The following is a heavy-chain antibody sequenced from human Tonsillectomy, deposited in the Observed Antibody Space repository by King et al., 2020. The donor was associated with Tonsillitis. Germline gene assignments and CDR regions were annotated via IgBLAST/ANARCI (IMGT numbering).Heavy chain of an antibody. V-gene: IGHV3-30-3*01. CDR1: GFTFSSYA. CDR3: ARESATYDFWSGLDY. D-gene: IGHD3-3*01. Sequence: QLVQSGGGVVRPGRSLRLSCAASGFTFSSYAMHWVRQAPGKGLEWVAVISYDGSNKYYADSVKGRFTISRDNSNYTLYLQMNSLRAEDTAVYYCARESATYDFWSGLDYWGQGTLVTVSS. J-gene: IGHJ4*02. CDR2: ISYDGSNK.